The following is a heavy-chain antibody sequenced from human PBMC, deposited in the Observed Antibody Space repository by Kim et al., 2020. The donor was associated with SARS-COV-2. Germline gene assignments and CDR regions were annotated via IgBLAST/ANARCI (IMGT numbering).Heavy chain of an antibody. V-gene: IGHV4-59*01. CDR3: ARRDSSTSWYFDL. CDR2: IDDSGNT. D-gene: IGHD3-22*01. CDR1: GGSMSSYY. J-gene: IGHJ2*01. Sequence: SETLSLTCTVSGGSMSSYYLNWIRQPPGKGLEWIGYIDDSGNTKYNPSLTSRVTMSVDTSKNQFSLKLSSVTAADTAIYYCARRDSSTSWYFDLWSRATLVTVSS.